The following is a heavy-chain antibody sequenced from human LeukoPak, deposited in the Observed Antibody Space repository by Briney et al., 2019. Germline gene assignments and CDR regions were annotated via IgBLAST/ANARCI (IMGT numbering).Heavy chain of an antibody. J-gene: IGHJ4*02. CDR3: ARDRGGDSNYVGFDY. V-gene: IGHV4-61*02. Sequence: SETLSLTCTASGGSLSSGSYYWRWIRHPAGKGLEWIGRIYSSGSNNYNPSLESRVTISVDTSKNQCSLKLSSVTAADTAVYYCARDRGGDSNYVGFDYWGQGTLVTVSS. CDR2: IYSSGSN. D-gene: IGHD4-11*01. CDR1: GGSLSSGSYY.